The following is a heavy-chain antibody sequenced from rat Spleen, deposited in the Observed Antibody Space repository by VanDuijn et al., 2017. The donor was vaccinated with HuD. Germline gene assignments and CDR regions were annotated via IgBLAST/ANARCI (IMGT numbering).Heavy chain of an antibody. V-gene: IGHV5-31*01. D-gene: IGHD1-4*01. CDR3: VRQGNPGTGFAY. CDR1: GFTLKNYW. Sequence: EVQLVESGGGLVQPGRSLMLSCVASGFTLKNYWMTWIRQAPGKGMEWVASITKTGGTTFYPASVMVRFTISRDNAKSTLFLQMDSLRSEDTANYYCVRQGNPGTGFAYWGQGTLVTVSS. J-gene: IGHJ3*01. CDR2: ITKTGGTT.